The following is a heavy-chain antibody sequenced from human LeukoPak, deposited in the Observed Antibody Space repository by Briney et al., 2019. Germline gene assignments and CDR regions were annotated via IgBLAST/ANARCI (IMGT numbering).Heavy chain of an antibody. CDR3: ARESITGDRDFDY. D-gene: IGHD7-27*01. Sequence: GGSLRLSCAASGFSFSSYSMNWVRQAPGRGLEWISYISSGSRTIFYADSVKGRFTIFRDNAKNSLYLLMNSLRADDTDVYYCARESITGDRDFDYWGQGTLITVSS. CDR2: ISSGSRTI. J-gene: IGHJ4*02. V-gene: IGHV3-48*01. CDR1: GFSFSSYS.